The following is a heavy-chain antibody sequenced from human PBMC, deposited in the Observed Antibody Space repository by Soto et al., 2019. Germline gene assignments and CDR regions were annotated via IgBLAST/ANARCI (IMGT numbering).Heavy chain of an antibody. J-gene: IGHJ4*02. V-gene: IGHV3-23*01. CDR3: AKDGAYSLYYSEY. D-gene: IGHD2-15*01. Sequence: WGSRRLSCAASGFTFSSYAMSWVRQAPGKGLEWVSAISGSVGITYYADSVKGRFTISRDNSKNTLYLQMNSLRAEDTAVYYCAKDGAYSLYYSEYWGQETLVIVST. CDR1: GFTFSSYA. CDR2: ISGSVGIT.